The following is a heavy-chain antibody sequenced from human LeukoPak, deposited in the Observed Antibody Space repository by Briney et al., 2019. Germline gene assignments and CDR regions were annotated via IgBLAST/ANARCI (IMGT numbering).Heavy chain of an antibody. D-gene: IGHD6-19*01. CDR2: IHPSGGTT. CDR3: ARGRPYSSGWYAIDY. CDR1: GYTFTIYY. J-gene: IGHJ4*02. Sequence: GASVKVSCKASGYTFTIYYMHWVRQAPGQGLEWMGIIHPSGGTTNYAQRFQGRVTMTRDTSTSTIYMELSSLRSEDTAVYYCARGRPYSSGWYAIDYWGQGTLVTVSS. V-gene: IGHV1-46*01.